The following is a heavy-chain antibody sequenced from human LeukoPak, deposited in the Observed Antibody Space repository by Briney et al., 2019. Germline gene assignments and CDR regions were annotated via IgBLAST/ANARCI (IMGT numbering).Heavy chain of an antibody. D-gene: IGHD3-22*01. CDR2: IIPIFGTA. J-gene: IGHJ6*02. CDR3: ASAPLDYYDSSGYYFSKYYYYGMDV. Sequence: ASVKVSCKASGGTFSSYAISWVRQAPGQGLEWMGGIIPIFGTANYAQTFQGRVTITADESTSTAYMELSSLRSEDTAVYYCASAPLDYYDSSGYYFSKYYYYGMDVWGQGTTVTVSS. V-gene: IGHV1-69*01. CDR1: GGTFSSYA.